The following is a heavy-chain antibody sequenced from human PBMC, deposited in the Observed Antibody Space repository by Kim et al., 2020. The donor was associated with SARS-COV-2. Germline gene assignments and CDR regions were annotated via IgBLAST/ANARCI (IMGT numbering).Heavy chain of an antibody. J-gene: IGHJ4*02. V-gene: IGHV1-3*01. D-gene: IGHD6-19*01. CDR3: ARARGQYSSGWSGDY. CDR1: GYTFTSYA. CDR2: INAGNGNT. Sequence: ASVKVSCKASGYTFTSYAMHWVRQAPGQRLEWMGWINAGNGNTKYSQKFQGRVTITRDTSASTAYMELSSLRSEDTAVYYCARARGQYSSGWSGDYWGQGTLVTVSS.